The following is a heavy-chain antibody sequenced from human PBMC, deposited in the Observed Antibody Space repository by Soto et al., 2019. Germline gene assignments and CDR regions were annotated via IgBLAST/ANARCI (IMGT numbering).Heavy chain of an antibody. CDR2: ISSSSSTI. Sequence: EVQLVESGGGLVQPGGSLRLSCAASGFTFSSYSMNWVRQAPGKGLEWVSYISSSSSTIYYADSVKGRFTISRDNAKNALYLQMNSLRAEDTAVYYCARGARCSSTSCYALLYNWFGPLGQGTLVTVSS. CDR1: GFTFSSYS. CDR3: ARGARCSSTSCYALLYNWFGP. J-gene: IGHJ5*02. D-gene: IGHD2-2*01. V-gene: IGHV3-48*01.